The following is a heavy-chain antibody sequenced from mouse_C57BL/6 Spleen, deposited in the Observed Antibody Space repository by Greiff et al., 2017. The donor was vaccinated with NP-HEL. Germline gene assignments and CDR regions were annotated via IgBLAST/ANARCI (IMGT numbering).Heavy chain of an antibody. CDR2: IRNKANNHAT. Sequence: EVQVVESGGGLVQPGGSMKLSCAASGFTFSDAWMDWVRQSPEKGLEWVVEIRNKANNHATYYAESVQGRFTISSNDSKSSVSLQMNSLRAEDTGIYYCTRRDFAWFAYWGQGTLVTVSA. CDR3: TRRDFAWFAY. D-gene: IGHD3-3*01. CDR1: GFTFSDAW. J-gene: IGHJ3*01. V-gene: IGHV6-6*01.